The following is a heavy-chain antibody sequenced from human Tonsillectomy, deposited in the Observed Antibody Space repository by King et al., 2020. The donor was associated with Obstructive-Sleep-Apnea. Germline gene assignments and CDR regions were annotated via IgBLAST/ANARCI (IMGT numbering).Heavy chain of an antibody. Sequence: VQLVESGGGLVKPGGSLRLSCAASGFTFSDYYMTWIRQAPGKGLEWVTFISNSGGSRNYADSVKGRFTVSRDNAMNFVVLKMDSLRAEDTAMYYCARDRSVAGSLFGFDPWGQGTLVTVSS. CDR3: ARDRSVAGSLFGFDP. V-gene: IGHV3-11*06. D-gene: IGHD6-19*01. J-gene: IGHJ5*02. CDR2: ISNSGGSR. CDR1: GFTFSDYY.